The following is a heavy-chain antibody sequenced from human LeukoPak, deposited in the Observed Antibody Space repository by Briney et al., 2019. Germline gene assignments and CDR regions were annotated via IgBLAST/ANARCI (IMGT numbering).Heavy chain of an antibody. D-gene: IGHD5-12*01. CDR3: TTLTVASYFDY. J-gene: IGHJ4*02. CDR2: ISSSGTTT. CDR1: GFSFSVYE. V-gene: IGHV3-48*03. Sequence: GGSLRLSCAASGFSFSVYEMHWVRQAPGKGLEWISDISSSGTTTYYADSVKGRFTISRDNAKNSLYLQMNSLRAEDTAVYYCTTLTVASYFDYWGQGTLVTVSS.